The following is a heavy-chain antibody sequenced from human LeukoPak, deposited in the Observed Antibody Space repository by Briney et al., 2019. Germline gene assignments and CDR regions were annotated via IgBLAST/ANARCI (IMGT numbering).Heavy chain of an antibody. CDR2: ISDSGGST. CDR3: AKDRVSRLQLSDGY. CDR1: GFTFSSYA. D-gene: IGHD1-1*01. V-gene: IGHV3-23*01. Sequence: GGSLRLSCAASGFTFSSYAMSWVRQAPGKGLEWVSAISDSGGSTHYADSVKGRFTISRDNSKNTLCLQMNSLRAEDTAVYYCAKDRVSRLQLSDGYWGQGTLVTVSS. J-gene: IGHJ4*02.